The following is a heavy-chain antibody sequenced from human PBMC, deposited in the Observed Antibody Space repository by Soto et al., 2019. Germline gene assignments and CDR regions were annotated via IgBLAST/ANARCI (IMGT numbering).Heavy chain of an antibody. V-gene: IGHV4-39*02. CDR1: GGCITRSTFY. J-gene: IGHJ4*02. CDR2: IYYTGST. D-gene: IGHD3-16*01. CDR3: AGDRNINWFVG. Sequence: LLTRSLTCTVAGGCITRSTFYWGRNRQPPGKGLEWNGSIYYTGSTYYNPSLKSRLTISVDTSTNQFSLKLNSVTAADTAVYYCAGDRNINWFVGGAQGTLVTVSS.